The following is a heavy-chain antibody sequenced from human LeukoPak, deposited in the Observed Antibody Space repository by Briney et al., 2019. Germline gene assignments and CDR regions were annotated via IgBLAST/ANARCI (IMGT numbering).Heavy chain of an antibody. V-gene: IGHV4-59*01. CDR1: GGSISSYY. Sequence: SETLSLTCTVSGGSISSYYWSWIRQPPGKGLEWIGYIYYSGSTNYNPSLKSRVTISVDTSKNQFSLKLSSVTAADTAVYYRARGRVPAAMEGYYYYMDVWGKGTTVTVSS. CDR2: IYYSGST. D-gene: IGHD2-2*01. J-gene: IGHJ6*03. CDR3: ARGRVPAAMEGYYYYMDV.